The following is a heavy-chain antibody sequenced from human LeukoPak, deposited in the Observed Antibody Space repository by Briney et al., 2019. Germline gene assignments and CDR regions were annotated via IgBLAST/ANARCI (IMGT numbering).Heavy chain of an antibody. Sequence: SVKVSCKASGVTFSSYAISWVRQAPGQGLEWMGRIIPIFGTANYAQKFQGRVTITTDASTSTAYMELSSLRSEDTAVFYCARDMPLYGNPGIAVAGPYYFDYWGQGTLVTVSS. CDR1: GVTFSSYA. CDR3: ARDMPLYGNPGIAVAGPYYFDY. J-gene: IGHJ4*02. CDR2: IIPIFGTA. V-gene: IGHV1-69*05. D-gene: IGHD6-19*01.